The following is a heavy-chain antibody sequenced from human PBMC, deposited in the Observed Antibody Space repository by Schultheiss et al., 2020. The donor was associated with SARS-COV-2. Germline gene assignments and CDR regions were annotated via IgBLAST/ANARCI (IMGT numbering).Heavy chain of an antibody. CDR1: GFTFSDYY. D-gene: IGHD3-10*01. V-gene: IGHV3-7*01. CDR3: ARDVYGSGEIVDY. Sequence: GGSLRLSCAASGFTFSDYYMSWIRQAPGKGLEWVANIKQDGSEKYYVDSVKGRFTISRDNGKNSLYLQMNSLRAEDTAVYYCARDVYGSGEIVDYWGQGTLVTVSS. J-gene: IGHJ4*02. CDR2: IKQDGSEK.